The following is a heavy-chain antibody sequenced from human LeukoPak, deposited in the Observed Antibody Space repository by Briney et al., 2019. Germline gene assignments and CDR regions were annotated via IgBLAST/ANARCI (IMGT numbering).Heavy chain of an antibody. Sequence: GGSLRLSCEAPGFTFNNYWMSWVRQAPGKGLEWVANIKQDGSEKYYMDSVKGRFTISRDNAKNSLYLQMNSLRAEDTAVYYCARDRGFQHWGQGTLVTVSS. CDR3: ARDRGFQH. D-gene: IGHD1-26*01. CDR2: IKQDGSEK. J-gene: IGHJ1*01. V-gene: IGHV3-7*01. CDR1: GFTFNNYW.